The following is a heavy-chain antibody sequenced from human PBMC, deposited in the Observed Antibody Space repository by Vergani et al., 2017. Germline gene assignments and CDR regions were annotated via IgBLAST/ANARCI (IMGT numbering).Heavy chain of an antibody. D-gene: IGHD6-19*01. CDR2: IYTSGST. Sequence: QVQLQESGPGLVRPSETLSLTCSVSGTSVSSGPHYWNWIRQPADKTLEWIGRIYTSGSTDYNPTRRIRITLSLVRSTNQVSLKVSSVTAADTAVYFCARDTAVADDVFDLWGQGTLVSVSA. J-gene: IGHJ3*01. CDR3: ARDTAVADDVFDL. CDR1: GTSVSSGPHY. V-gene: IGHV4-61*02.